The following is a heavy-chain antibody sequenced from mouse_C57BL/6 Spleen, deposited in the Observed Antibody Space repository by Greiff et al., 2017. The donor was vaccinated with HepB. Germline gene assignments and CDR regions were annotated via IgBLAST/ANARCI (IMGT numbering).Heavy chain of an antibody. V-gene: IGHV5-9-1*02. Sequence: EVKLMESGEGLVKPGGSLKLSCAASGFTFSSYAMSWVRQTPEKRLEWVAYISSGGDYIYYADTVKGRFTISRDTARNTLYLQMSSLKSEDTAMYYCTREDDYDGGSDAMDYWGQGTSVTVSS. D-gene: IGHD2-4*01. CDR3: TREDDYDGGSDAMDY. J-gene: IGHJ4*01. CDR2: ISSGGDYI. CDR1: GFTFSSYA.